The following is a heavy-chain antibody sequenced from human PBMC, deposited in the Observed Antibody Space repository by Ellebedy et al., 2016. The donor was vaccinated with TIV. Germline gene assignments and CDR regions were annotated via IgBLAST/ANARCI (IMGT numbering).Heavy chain of an antibody. V-gene: IGHV3-9*01. D-gene: IGHD2-2*01. CDR2: ISSNSGTR. Sequence: SLKISXAASGFTFDDYAMHWVRQAPGKGLEWVSGISSNSGTRGYADSVKGRFTISRDNAKNSLYLQMNSLGAEDTAVYFCARGRYYCSSTSCYAPSWFDPWGQGTLVTVSS. CDR3: ARGRYYCSSTSCYAPSWFDP. CDR1: GFTFDDYA. J-gene: IGHJ5*02.